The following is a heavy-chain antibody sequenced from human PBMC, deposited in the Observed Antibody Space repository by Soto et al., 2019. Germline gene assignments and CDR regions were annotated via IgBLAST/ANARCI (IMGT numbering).Heavy chain of an antibody. Sequence: ASVKVSCKVSGYTLTELSMHWVRQAPGKGLEWRGGIEPEDGETIYAQKFQGGVTMTEETSRETAYMELSSLRSEDTAVYYCATLRSSSSGLNWFEPWGQRTMVPVSS. CDR2: IEPEDGET. J-gene: IGHJ5*02. CDR1: GYTLTELS. D-gene: IGHD6-6*01. CDR3: ATLRSSSSGLNWFEP. V-gene: IGHV1-24*01.